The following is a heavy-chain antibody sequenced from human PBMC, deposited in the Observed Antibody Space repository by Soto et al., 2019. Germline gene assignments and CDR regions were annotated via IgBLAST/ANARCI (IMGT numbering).Heavy chain of an antibody. Sequence: QVQLVQSGAEVKKPGASVKVSCKASGYTFTSYYIHWVRQAPGQGLEWMGVINPSGGSTSYAQNCQGRVTMTRDTSPSTVYMELRSLRSEDTAVYYCVRESTPTRWFDPWGPGTLVTVSS. J-gene: IGHJ5*02. CDR1: GYTFTSYY. V-gene: IGHV1-46*03. CDR2: INPSGGST. D-gene: IGHD2-2*01. CDR3: VRESTPTRWFDP.